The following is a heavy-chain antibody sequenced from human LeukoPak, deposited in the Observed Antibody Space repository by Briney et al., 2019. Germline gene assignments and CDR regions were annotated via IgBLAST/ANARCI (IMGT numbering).Heavy chain of an antibody. V-gene: IGHV1-69*06. D-gene: IGHD1-26*01. CDR1: GGTFSSYA. CDR3: ASSWWELHEARFDY. Sequence: GASVKVSCKASGGTFSSYAISWVRQAPGQGLEWMGGIIPIFGTANYAQKFQGRVTITADKSTSTAYMELSSLRSEDTAVYYCASSWWELHEARFDYWGQGTLVTVSS. J-gene: IGHJ4*02. CDR2: IIPIFGTA.